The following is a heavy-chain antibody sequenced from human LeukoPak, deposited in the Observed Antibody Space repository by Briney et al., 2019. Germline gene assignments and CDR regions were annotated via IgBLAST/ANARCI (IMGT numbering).Heavy chain of an antibody. CDR2: IYHSGST. D-gene: IGHD3-10*01. Sequence: SETLSLTCAVSGYSISSGYYWGWIRQPPGQGLEWIGSIYHSGSTYYNPSLKSRVTISVDTSKNQFSLKLSSVTAADTAVYYCARKGVIHYYGSGSYVYWGQGTLVTVSS. J-gene: IGHJ4*02. CDR3: ARKGVIHYYGSGSYVY. V-gene: IGHV4-38-2*01. CDR1: GYSISSGYY.